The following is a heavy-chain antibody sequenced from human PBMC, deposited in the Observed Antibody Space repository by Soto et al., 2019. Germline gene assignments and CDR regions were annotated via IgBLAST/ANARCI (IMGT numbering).Heavy chain of an antibody. J-gene: IGHJ4*02. V-gene: IGHV1-69*10. CDR1: GDTFSSYA. CDR2: IIPMLGTP. CDR3: AKEKSRYDRSGYYRPDY. D-gene: IGHD3-22*01. Sequence: SVKVSCKSSGDTFSSYAISWVRQAPGQGLEWMGGIIPMLGTPSYAQKFQDRVTITADKFTSTAYMELSGLRSEDTAVYYCAKEKSRYDRSGYYRPDYWGQGALVTVSS.